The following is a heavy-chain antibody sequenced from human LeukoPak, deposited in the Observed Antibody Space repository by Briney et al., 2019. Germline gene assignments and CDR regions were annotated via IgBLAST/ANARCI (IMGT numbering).Heavy chain of an antibody. Sequence: SETLSFTCTVSGGSISSSSYYWGWIRQPPGKGLEWIGSIYYSGSTYYNPSLKSRVTISVDTSKNQFSLKLSSVTAADTAVYYCARRGGYCSGGSCYKAAFDIWGQGTMVTVSS. CDR1: GGSISSSSYY. J-gene: IGHJ3*02. V-gene: IGHV4-39*01. D-gene: IGHD2-15*01. CDR3: ARRGGYCSGGSCYKAAFDI. CDR2: IYYSGST.